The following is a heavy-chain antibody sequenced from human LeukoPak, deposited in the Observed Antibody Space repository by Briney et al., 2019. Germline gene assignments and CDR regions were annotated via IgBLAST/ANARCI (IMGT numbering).Heavy chain of an antibody. J-gene: IGHJ4*02. D-gene: IGHD4-23*01. Sequence: GGSLRLSCAASGFTFSSYAMTWVRQAPGKGLEWVSTVSGGGGSTYYADSVKGRFTISRDNSKNTLYLQMNSLRAEDTAVYYCAKRVGTQTSPFDYWGQGTLVTVSS. CDR2: VSGGGGST. CDR3: AKRVGTQTSPFDY. CDR1: GFTFSSYA. V-gene: IGHV3-23*01.